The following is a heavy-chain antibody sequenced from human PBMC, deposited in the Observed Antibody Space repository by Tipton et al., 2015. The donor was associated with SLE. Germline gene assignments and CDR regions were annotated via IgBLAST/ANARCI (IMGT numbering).Heavy chain of an antibody. D-gene: IGHD2-15*01. CDR1: GLSVSGSD. CDR3: AKDLKYCSGDSCTRGY. J-gene: IGHJ4*02. V-gene: IGHV3-73*01. CDR2: IRTKVNNYAT. Sequence: GSLRLSCAASGLSVSGSDIFWVRQASGKGLEWIGRIRTKVNNYATLYAASVNGRFTMSRDDSQNTVYLQMTSLKTEDTAIYYCAKDLKYCSGDSCTRGYWGQGALVTVSS.